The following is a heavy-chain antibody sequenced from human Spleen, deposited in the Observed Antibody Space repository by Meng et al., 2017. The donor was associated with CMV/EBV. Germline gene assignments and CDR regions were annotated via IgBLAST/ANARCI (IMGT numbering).Heavy chain of an antibody. CDR1: GFTFSAYA. Sequence: GGSLRLSCAASGFTFSAYAMNWVRQAPGKGLEWVSSISTTSAYIYYADSLKGRFTISRDNAKNSLYLQMNSLKAEDTAVYYCAKASHYDLREYGMDVWGQGTTVTVSS. J-gene: IGHJ6*02. CDR3: AKASHYDLREYGMDV. D-gene: IGHD3-3*01. V-gene: IGHV3-21*06. CDR2: ISTTSAYI.